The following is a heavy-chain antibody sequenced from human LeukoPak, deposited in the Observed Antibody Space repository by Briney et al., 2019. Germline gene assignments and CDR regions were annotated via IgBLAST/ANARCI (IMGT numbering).Heavy chain of an antibody. V-gene: IGHV1-69*05. CDR3: ARGTVTMVVTPLGY. CDR2: IIPIFGTA. J-gene: IGHJ4*02. D-gene: IGHD4-23*01. CDR1: AGTFSSYA. Sequence: SVKVSCKASAGTFSSYAISWVRQAPAQGLEWMGRIIPIFGTANYAQKFQGRVTITTDESTSTAYMELSSLRSEDTAVYYCARGTVTMVVTPLGYWGQGTLVTVSS.